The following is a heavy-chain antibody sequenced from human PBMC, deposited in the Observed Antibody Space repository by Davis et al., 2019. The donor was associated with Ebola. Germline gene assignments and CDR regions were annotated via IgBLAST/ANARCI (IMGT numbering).Heavy chain of an antibody. CDR1: GGSFSGYY. V-gene: IGHV4-34*01. CDR3: ARSSRSYCTNGVCYPYYFDY. CDR2: INHSGST. D-gene: IGHD2-8*01. J-gene: IGHJ4*02. Sequence: MPSETLSLTCAVYGGSFSGYYWSWIRQPPGKGLEWIGEINHSGSTNYNPSLWGRVTISVDTSKNQFSLKLSSVTAADTAVYYCARSSRSYCTNGVCYPYYFDYWGQGTLVTVSS.